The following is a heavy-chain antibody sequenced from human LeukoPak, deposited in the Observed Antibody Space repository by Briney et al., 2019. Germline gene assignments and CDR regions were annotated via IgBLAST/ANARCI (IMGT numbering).Heavy chain of an antibody. CDR2: ISSSSSTI. Sequence: PGGSLRLSCAASGFTFSSYSMNWVRQAPGKGLEWVSYISSSSSTIYYADSVKGRFTISRDNAKNSLYLQMNSLRAEDTAVYYCARIDYYGSGTYYLMYYFDYWGQGALVTVSS. V-gene: IGHV3-48*01. CDR1: GFTFSSYS. D-gene: IGHD3-10*01. CDR3: ARIDYYGSGTYYLMYYFDY. J-gene: IGHJ4*02.